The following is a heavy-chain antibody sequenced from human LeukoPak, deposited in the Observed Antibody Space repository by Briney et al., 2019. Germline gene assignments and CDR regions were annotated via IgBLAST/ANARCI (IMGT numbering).Heavy chain of an antibody. J-gene: IGHJ5*02. V-gene: IGHV4-59*08. CDR1: GYSTSSYH. CDR2: VIYSGRT. Sequence: SETLSLTCTVSGYSTSSYHWSWLRQPPGKGLEWIGYVIYSGRTNYNPSLKSRVIISVDKYKNQFSLKVNSVSAADTDVYYCATHRVVASAGWFDPWGQGTLVTVSS. CDR3: ATHRVVASAGWFDP. D-gene: IGHD2-2*01.